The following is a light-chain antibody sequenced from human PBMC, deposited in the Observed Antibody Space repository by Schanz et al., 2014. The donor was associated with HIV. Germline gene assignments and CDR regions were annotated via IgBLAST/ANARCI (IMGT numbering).Light chain of an antibody. V-gene: IGLV2-14*03. Sequence: QSALTQPASVSGSPGQSITISCTGTSSDIGGYKYVSWYQHHPGKAPKLLIFDVDNRPSGVSHRFSAYKSGNTASLTISGLQAEDEADYYCCSYAGTSTFVVFGGGTKVTVL. CDR3: CSYAGTSTFVV. J-gene: IGLJ2*01. CDR2: DVD. CDR1: SSDIGGYKY.